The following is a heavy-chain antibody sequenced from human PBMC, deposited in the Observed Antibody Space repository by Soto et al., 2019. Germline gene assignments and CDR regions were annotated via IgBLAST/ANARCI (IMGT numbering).Heavy chain of an antibody. CDR1: GYSFTSYW. V-gene: IGHV5-51*01. CDR2: IYPGDSGT. CDR3: ARTLKRSTVDYYYYYGMDV. D-gene: IGHD4-17*01. J-gene: IGHJ6*02. Sequence: HGESLKISCKGSGYSFTSYWIGWVRQMPGKGLEWMGIIYPGDSGTRYSPSFQGQVTISADKSISTAYLQWSSLKASDTAMYYCARTLKRSTVDYYYYYGMDVWGQGTTVTVSS.